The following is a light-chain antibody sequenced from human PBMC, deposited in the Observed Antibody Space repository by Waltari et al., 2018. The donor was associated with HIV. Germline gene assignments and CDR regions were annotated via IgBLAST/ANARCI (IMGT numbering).Light chain of an antibody. V-gene: IGLV2-23*02. J-gene: IGLJ2*01. CDR3: CAYVGSSSLT. CDR2: DVN. Sequence: QSALTQPASVSGFPGQSITISCTGTSGDVGYYNYVSWYQQHPGKAPKLIIFDVNKRPSGMSDRFSGSKSGNTASLTISELQAEDGADYYCCAYVGSSSLTFGGGT. CDR1: SGDVGYYNY.